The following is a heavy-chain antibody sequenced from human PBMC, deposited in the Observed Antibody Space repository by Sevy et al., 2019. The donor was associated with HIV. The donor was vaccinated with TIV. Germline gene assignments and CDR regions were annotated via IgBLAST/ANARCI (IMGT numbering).Heavy chain of an antibody. CDR1: GGSISSYY. CDR2: IYYSGST. CDR3: ARAVAARPPYCYGMDV. Sequence: SETLSLTCTVSGGSISSYYWSWIRQPPGKGLEWIGYIYYSGSTNYNPSLKSRVTISVDTSKNQFSLKLSSVTAADTAVYYCARAVAARPPYCYGMDVWGQGTTVTVSS. V-gene: IGHV4-59*01. D-gene: IGHD6-6*01. J-gene: IGHJ6*02.